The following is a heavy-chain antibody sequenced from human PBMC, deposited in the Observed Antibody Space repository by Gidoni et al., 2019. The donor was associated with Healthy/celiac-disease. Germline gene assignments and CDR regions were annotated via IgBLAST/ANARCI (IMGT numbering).Heavy chain of an antibody. CDR1: GFTFDDYA. CDR3: AKDREGDYYGMDV. CDR2: ISWNSGSI. Sequence: EVQLVESGGGLVQPGRSLRLSCAASGFTFDDYAMHWVRQGPGKGLELVSGISWNSGSIGYADSVKCRFTVSRDNAKNSLYLQMNTLRAEDTALYYCAKDREGDYYGMDVWGQGTTVTVSS. J-gene: IGHJ6*02. V-gene: IGHV3-9*01.